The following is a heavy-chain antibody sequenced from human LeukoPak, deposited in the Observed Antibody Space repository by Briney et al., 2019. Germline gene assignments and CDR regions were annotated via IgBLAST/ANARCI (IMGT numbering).Heavy chain of an antibody. V-gene: IGHV4-34*01. J-gene: IGHJ4*02. Sequence: SETLALTCAVYGGSFSGYYWSWIRQPPGKGLEWIGEINHSGSTNYNPSLKSRVTISVDTPKNQFSLKLSSVTAADTAVYYCARSTRRGYSLYWGQGTLVTVSS. CDR3: ARSTRRGYSLY. CDR2: INHSGST. D-gene: IGHD5-18*01. CDR1: GGSFSGYY.